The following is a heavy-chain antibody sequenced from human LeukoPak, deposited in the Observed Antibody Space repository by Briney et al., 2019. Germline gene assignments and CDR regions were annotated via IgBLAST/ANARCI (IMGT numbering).Heavy chain of an antibody. CDR2: ISFDGSNK. CDR1: GFTFNTYN. CDR3: ARGIEAAAGNDY. Sequence: GGSLRLSCAASGFTFNTYNMNWVRQAPGKGLEWVAVISFDGSNKYNADSVKGRFTISRDNSKNTLYLQMNSLRTEDTAVYYCARGIEAAAGNDYWGQGTLVTVSS. D-gene: IGHD6-13*01. J-gene: IGHJ4*02. V-gene: IGHV3-30*03.